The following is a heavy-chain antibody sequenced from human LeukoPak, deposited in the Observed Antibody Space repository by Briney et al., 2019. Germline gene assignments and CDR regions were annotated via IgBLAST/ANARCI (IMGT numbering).Heavy chain of an antibody. CDR1: GGSISSGGYS. J-gene: IGHJ4*02. V-gene: IGHV4-30-2*01. CDR3: ARSLGLVNFDY. D-gene: IGHD2-21*01. Sequence: PSQTLSLTCAVSGGSISSGGYSWSWIRQPPGKGLEWIGYIYHSGSTYYNPSLKSRVTISVDRSKNQFSLKLSSVTAADTAVYYCARSLGLVNFDYWGQGTLVTVSS. CDR2: IYHSGST.